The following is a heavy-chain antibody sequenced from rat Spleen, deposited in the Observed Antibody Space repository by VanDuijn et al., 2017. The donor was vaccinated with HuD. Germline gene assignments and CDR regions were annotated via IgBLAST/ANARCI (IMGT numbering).Heavy chain of an antibody. J-gene: IGHJ1*01. Sequence: EVQLVESGGGLVQPGRSLKLSCSASGFTFSDYTMAWVRQAPKKGLEWVAAIVDDGSSTFYRDSVKGRFTISRDKAKSTLYLQMDMLRSDDTATYYCARHPQLGTYWYFDFWGPGTMVTVSS. CDR2: IVDDGSST. D-gene: IGHD3-4*01. V-gene: IGHV5-17*01. CDR1: GFTFSDYT. CDR3: ARHPQLGTYWYFDF.